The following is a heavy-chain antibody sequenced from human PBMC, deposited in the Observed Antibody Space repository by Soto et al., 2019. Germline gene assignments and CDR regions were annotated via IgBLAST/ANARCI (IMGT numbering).Heavy chain of an antibody. J-gene: IGHJ6*02. Sequence: DVQLLESGGDLVQPGGSLRLSCIASGFTFRNYAMAWVRQAPGEDLEWVSAIGTSGTPTLYADSVKSRFSISRDDSRNTVSLQMNSLGVEDKATYYCTRILWSSRRDALDIWGQGTTVTVSS. CDR2: IGTSGTPT. CDR3: TRILWSSRRDALDI. D-gene: IGHD2-21*01. CDR1: GFTFRNYA. V-gene: IGHV3-23*01.